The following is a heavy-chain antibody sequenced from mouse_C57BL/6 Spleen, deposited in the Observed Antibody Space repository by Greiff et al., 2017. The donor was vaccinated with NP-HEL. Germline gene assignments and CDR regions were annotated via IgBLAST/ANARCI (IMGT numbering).Heavy chain of an antibody. V-gene: IGHV1-55*01. D-gene: IGHD2-4*01. J-gene: IGHJ3*01. Sequence: QVQLQQPGAELVKPGASVKMSCKASGYTFTSYWITWVKQRPGQGLEWIGDIYPGSGSTNYNEKFKSKATLTVDTSSSTAYMQLSSLTSEDSAVYYCARGDYYYDYERFAYWGQGTLVTVSA. CDR2: IYPGSGST. CDR1: GYTFTSYW. CDR3: ARGDYYYDYERFAY.